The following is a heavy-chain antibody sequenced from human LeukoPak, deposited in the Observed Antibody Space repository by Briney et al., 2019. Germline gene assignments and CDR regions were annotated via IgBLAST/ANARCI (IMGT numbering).Heavy chain of an antibody. CDR2: INSDGSST. D-gene: IGHD6-13*01. CDR3: ARDGPGGIASSWYFAYYYGMDV. Sequence: GGSLRLSCAASGFTFSSYWMHWVRQAPGKGLVWVSRINSDGSSTSYADSVKGRFTISRDNAKNTLYLQMNSLRAEDTAVYYCARDGPGGIASSWYFAYYYGMDVWGQGTTVTVSS. V-gene: IGHV3-74*01. CDR1: GFTFSSYW. J-gene: IGHJ6*02.